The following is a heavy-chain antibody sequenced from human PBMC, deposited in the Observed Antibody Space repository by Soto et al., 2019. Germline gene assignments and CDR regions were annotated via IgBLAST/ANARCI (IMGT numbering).Heavy chain of an antibody. D-gene: IGHD2-2*01. Sequence: PGGSLRLSCEASGFVFKMYYMHWDRQVPGKGPEWVSCIRDDGKITTYADSVKDRFTISRDTAKDTLYIQLDNLRGDDTGLYYCIRWPRASSSGTVAYWGQGTQVTVSS. J-gene: IGHJ4*02. CDR3: IRWPRASSSGTVAY. CDR2: IRDDGKIT. CDR1: GFVFKMYY. V-gene: IGHV3-74*01.